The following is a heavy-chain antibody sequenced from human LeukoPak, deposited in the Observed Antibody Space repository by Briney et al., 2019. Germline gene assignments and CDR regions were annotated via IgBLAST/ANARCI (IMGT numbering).Heavy chain of an antibody. CDR2: ISTYNGNT. J-gene: IGHJ5*02. D-gene: IGHD2-2*01. Sequence: ASVKVSCKASGYTFTTYAISWVRQAPGQGLEWMGWISTYNGNTKYAQKLQGRVTMTTDTSTSTAYMDLTSLRSDDTAVYYCARGDCSSTSCYRNWFDPWGRGTLVTVSS. V-gene: IGHV1-18*01. CDR1: GYTFTTYA. CDR3: ARGDCSSTSCYRNWFDP.